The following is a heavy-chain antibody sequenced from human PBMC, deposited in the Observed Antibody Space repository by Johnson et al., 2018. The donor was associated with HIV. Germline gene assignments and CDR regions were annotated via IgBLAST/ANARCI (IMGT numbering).Heavy chain of an antibody. CDR3: ARGTDAFDI. J-gene: IGHJ3*02. CDR2: IIYSGGST. Sequence: EVQLVESGGGLVQPGGSLRLSCAASEFTFSSYAMSWVHQAPGKGLEWVSVIIYSGGSTYYADSVKGRFTISRDNSKNTLYLQMNSLRAEDTAVYYCARGTDAFDIWGQGTMVTVSS. V-gene: IGHV3-23*04. CDR1: EFTFSSYA.